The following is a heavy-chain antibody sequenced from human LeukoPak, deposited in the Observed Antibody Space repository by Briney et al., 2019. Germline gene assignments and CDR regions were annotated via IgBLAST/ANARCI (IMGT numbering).Heavy chain of an antibody. V-gene: IGHV4-61*02. Sequence: SETLSLTCTVSGGSISSGSYYWIWIRQPPGKGLEWIGRIYTSGSTNYNPSLKSRVTISVDTSKNQFSLKLSSVTAADTAVYYCARDKTVSGYDIRMDVWGQGTTVTVSS. CDR1: GGSISSGSYY. CDR2: IYTSGST. CDR3: ARDKTVSGYDIRMDV. D-gene: IGHD5-12*01. J-gene: IGHJ6*02.